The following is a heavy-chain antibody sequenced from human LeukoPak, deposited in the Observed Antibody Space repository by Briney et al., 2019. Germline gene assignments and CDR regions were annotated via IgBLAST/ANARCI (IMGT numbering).Heavy chain of an antibody. CDR2: IYHSGST. CDR3: ASSGVVVPAVDFDY. Sequence: IYHSGSTYYNPSLKSRVTISVDTSKNQFSLKLSSVTAADTAVYYCASSGVVVPAVDFDYWGQGTLVTVSS. D-gene: IGHD2-2*01. J-gene: IGHJ4*02. V-gene: IGHV4-38-2*01.